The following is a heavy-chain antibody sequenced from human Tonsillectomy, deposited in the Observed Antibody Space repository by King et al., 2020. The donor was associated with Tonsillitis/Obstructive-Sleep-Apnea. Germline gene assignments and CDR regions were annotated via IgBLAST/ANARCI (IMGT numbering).Heavy chain of an antibody. D-gene: IGHD6-6*01. J-gene: IGHJ4*02. V-gene: IGHV4-34*01. CDR1: GGSFSGYY. Sequence: VQLQQWGAGLLKPSETLSLTCAVYGGSFSGYYWSWIRQPPGKGLEWIGEINHSGSTNYNPSLKSRVTISVDTSKNQFSLKLSSVTAADTAVYYCADRAARLYYFDYWGQGTLVTVPS. CDR3: ADRAARLYYFDY. CDR2: INHSGST.